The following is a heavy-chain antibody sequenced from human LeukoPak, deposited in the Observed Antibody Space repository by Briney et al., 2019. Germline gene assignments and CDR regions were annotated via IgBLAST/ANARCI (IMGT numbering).Heavy chain of an antibody. CDR2: FYYSGST. CDR3: ARHYGP. CDR1: GVSISSYY. J-gene: IGHJ5*02. Sequence: SETLSLTCTVSGVSISSYYWSWIRQPPGKGLEWIGYFYYSGSTNYNPSLKSRVTISVDTSKNQFSLKLSSVTAADTAVYYCARHYGPWGQGTLVTVSS. D-gene: IGHD3-16*01. V-gene: IGHV4-59*01.